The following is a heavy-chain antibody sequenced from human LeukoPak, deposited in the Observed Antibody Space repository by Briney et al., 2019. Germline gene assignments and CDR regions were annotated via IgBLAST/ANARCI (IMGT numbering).Heavy chain of an antibody. V-gene: IGHV3-23*01. J-gene: IGHJ3*01. D-gene: IGHD4-17*01. CDR3: GQDPNGNYIGAFDF. CDR1: GLIFHNYA. CDR2: ILGGGGS. Sequence: GGSLRLSCAASGLIFHNYALVWIRRAPGKGPEWVSAILGGGGSFYADAVKGRFTISRDNSKNTLYLQMNSLRAEDTATYYCGQDPNGNYIGAFDFWGRGTMVTVSS.